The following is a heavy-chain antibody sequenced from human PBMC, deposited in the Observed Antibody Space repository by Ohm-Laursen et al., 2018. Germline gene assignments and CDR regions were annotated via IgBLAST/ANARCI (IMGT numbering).Heavy chain of an antibody. Sequence: SLRLSCAASGFTFSSYAMHWVRQAPGKGLEYVSAISSNGGSTYYANSVKGRFTISRDNSKNTLYLQMGSLRAEDTAVYYCARVGDYYDSSGYYLEDAFDIWGQGTMVTVSS. CDR1: GFTFSSYA. CDR2: ISSNGGST. J-gene: IGHJ3*02. V-gene: IGHV3-64*01. CDR3: ARVGDYYDSSGYYLEDAFDI. D-gene: IGHD3-22*01.